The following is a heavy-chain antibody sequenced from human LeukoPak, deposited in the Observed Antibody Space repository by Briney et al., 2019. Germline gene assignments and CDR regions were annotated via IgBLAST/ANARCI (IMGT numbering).Heavy chain of an antibody. CDR3: ARGGWGYCSSTSCDPYYYYMDV. CDR1: GGTFSSYA. V-gene: IGHV1-69*05. J-gene: IGHJ6*03. Sequence: ASVKVSCKASGGTFSSYAISWVRQAPGQGLEWMGGIIPIFGTANYAQKFQGRVTITTDESTSTAYMEQSSLRSEDTAVYYCARGGWGYCSSTSCDPYYYYMDVWGKGTTVTVSS. CDR2: IIPIFGTA. D-gene: IGHD2-2*01.